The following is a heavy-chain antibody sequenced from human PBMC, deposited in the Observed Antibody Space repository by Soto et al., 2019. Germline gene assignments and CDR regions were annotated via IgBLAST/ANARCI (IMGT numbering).Heavy chain of an antibody. J-gene: IGHJ5*02. V-gene: IGHV3-9*01. CDR3: ARDWYYYDSSGYPHNWFDP. D-gene: IGHD3-22*01. Sequence: PGGSLRLSCAASGFNFDDYAMHWVRQIPGKGLEWVSGISWESGSIGYADSVKGRFSISRDNAKNSLYLQMNSLRAEDTAVYYCARDWYYYDSSGYPHNWFDPWGQGTLVTVSS. CDR1: GFNFDDYA. CDR2: ISWESGSI.